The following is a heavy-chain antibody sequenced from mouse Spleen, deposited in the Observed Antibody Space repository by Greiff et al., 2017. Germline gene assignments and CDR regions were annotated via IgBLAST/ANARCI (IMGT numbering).Heavy chain of an antibody. V-gene: IGHV1-63*02. CDR2: INPSNGGT. J-gene: IGHJ3*01. D-gene: IGHD2-2*01. CDR1: GYTFTNYW. CDR3: NAGGYDGGAWFAY. Sequence: VKVVESGAELVRPGTSVKMSCKAAGYTFTNYWIGWVKQRPGHGLEWIGDINPSNGGTNYNEKFKSKATLTVDKSSNTAYLQLSSLTSEDTAVYYCNAGGYDGGAWFAYWGQGTLVTVSA.